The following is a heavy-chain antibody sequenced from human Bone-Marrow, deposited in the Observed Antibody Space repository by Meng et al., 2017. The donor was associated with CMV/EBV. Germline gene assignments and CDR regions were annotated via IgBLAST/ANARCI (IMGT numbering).Heavy chain of an antibody. V-gene: IGHV1-8*01. CDR3: AGHTRYCSSTSCYRPFDY. CDR1: GYTFTSYD. CDR2: MNPNSGKT. Sequence: ASVKVSCKTSGYTFTSYDINWVRQATGQGLEWMGWMNPNSGKTGYAQKFQGRVTITTDESTSTAYMELSSMRSEDTAVYYCAGHTRYCSSTSCYRPFDYRGRGTLATVPS. J-gene: IGHJ4*02. D-gene: IGHD2-2*01.